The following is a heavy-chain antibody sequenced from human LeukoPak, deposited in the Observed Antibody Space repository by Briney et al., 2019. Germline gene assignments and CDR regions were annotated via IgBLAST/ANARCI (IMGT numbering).Heavy chain of an antibody. CDR3: ARTGVTNSFDT. D-gene: IGHD1-26*01. V-gene: IGHV3-21*01. Sequence: EWFSSISSSSSYIYYPASLKGRFTISRDNDKNSLYVKKKRLRAEDTAVYYCARTGVTNSFDTRGQGTMVTVS. J-gene: IGHJ3*02. CDR2: ISSSSSYI.